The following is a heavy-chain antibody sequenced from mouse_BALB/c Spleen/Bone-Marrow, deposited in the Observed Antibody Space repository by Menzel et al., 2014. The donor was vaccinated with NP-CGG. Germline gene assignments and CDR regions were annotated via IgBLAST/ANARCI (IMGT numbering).Heavy chain of an antibody. Sequence: QVQLQQSGAEQIQPGALVKISCKATGYTFSNYWIEWVKRRPGHGLEWIGEILPGNTNANYNEKFKGRATFTADTSSNTAYMQLSSLTSEDSAVYYCARGWYSMDGWGQGTSVTVSS. V-gene: IGHV1-9*01. CDR2: ILPGNTNA. CDR3: ARGWYSMDG. CDR1: GYTFSNYW. J-gene: IGHJ4*01.